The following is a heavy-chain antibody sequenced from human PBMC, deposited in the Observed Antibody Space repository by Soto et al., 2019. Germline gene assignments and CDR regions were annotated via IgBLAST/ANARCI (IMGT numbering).Heavy chain of an antibody. J-gene: IGHJ5*02. CDR3: ARGNIVVVPAATLNYNWFDP. CDR1: GGTFSSYA. V-gene: IGHV1-69*13. CDR2: IIPIFGTA. Sequence: SVKVSCKASGGTFSSYAISWVRQAPGQGLEWMGGIIPIFGTANYAQKFQGRVTITADESTSTAYMELSSLRSEDTAVYYCARGNIVVVPAATLNYNWFDPWGQGTLVTV. D-gene: IGHD2-2*01.